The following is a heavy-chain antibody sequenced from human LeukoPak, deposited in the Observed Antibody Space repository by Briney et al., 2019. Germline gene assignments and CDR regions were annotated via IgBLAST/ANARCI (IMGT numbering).Heavy chain of an antibody. V-gene: IGHV4-34*01. J-gene: IGHJ5*02. Sequence: SETLSLTCAVYGGSFSGYYWSWIRQPPGKGLEWIGEINHSGSTNYNPSLKSRVTISVDTSKNQFSLKLSSVTAADTAVYYCARPVFKFGELSNWFDPWGQGTLVTVSS. CDR3: ARPVFKFGELSNWFDP. D-gene: IGHD3-10*01. CDR2: INHSGST. CDR1: GGSFSGYY.